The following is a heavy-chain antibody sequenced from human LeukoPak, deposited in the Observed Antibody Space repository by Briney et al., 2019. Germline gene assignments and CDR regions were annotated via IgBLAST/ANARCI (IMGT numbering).Heavy chain of an antibody. CDR2: IYYSGSS. CDR3: ARLGGYSYGNFDY. V-gene: IGHV4-39*01. CDR1: GGSTMTTNW. Sequence: KPSGTLSLTCAVSGGSTMTTNWWGWIRQPPGKGLEWIGSIYYSGSSFYNPSLKSRVTTSVDTSKNQFSLKLSSVTAADTAVYYCARLGGYSYGNFDYWGQGTLVTVSS. J-gene: IGHJ4*02. D-gene: IGHD5-18*01.